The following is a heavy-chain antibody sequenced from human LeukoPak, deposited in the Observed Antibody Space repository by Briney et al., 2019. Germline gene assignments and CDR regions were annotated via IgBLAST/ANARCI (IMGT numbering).Heavy chain of an antibody. CDR2: IYYSGST. D-gene: IGHD3-3*01. CDR1: GGSISSYY. V-gene: IGHV4-59*01. CDR3: ARVRAIWDAFDI. Sequence: SETLSLTCTVSGGSISSYYWSWIRQPPGKGLEWIGYIYYSGSTNYNPSLKSRVTISVDTSKNQFSLKLSSVTAADTAVYYCARVRAIWDAFDIWGQGTKVTVSS. J-gene: IGHJ3*02.